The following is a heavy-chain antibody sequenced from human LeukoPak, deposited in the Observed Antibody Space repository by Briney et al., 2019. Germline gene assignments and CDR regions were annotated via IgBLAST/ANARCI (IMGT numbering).Heavy chain of an antibody. CDR2: IYYSGST. J-gene: IGHJ4*02. D-gene: IGHD6-13*01. V-gene: IGHV4-59*01. Sequence: SETLSLTCTVSGGSISSYYWSWIRQPPGKGLEWIGYIYYSGSTNYNPSLKNRVTISVDTSKNQFSLKLSSVTAADTAVYYCARGPPTSSWYFDYWGQGTLVTVSS. CDR1: GGSISSYY. CDR3: ARGPPTSSWYFDY.